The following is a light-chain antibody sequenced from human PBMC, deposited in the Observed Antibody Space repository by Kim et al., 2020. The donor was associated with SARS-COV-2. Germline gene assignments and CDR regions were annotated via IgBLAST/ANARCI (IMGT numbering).Light chain of an antibody. CDR1: KLGDKY. CDR2: EDS. V-gene: IGLV3-1*01. J-gene: IGLJ3*02. CDR3: QAWDSSTGV. Sequence: GTPGQTASITCSGDKLGDKYVCWYQQKPGQSPVRVIYEDSRRPSGIPERFLGSNSGNTATLTISGTQAMDEADYYCQAWDSSTGVFGGGTQLTVL.